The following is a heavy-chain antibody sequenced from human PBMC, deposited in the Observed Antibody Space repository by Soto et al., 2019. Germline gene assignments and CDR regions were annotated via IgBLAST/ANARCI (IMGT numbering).Heavy chain of an antibody. J-gene: IGHJ6*02. D-gene: IGHD3-22*01. CDR3: ARDRPTYYYDSSGRLGVYDYYGMDV. Sequence: WETLSLTCTVSGGSISSYYWSWIRQPAVKVLEWIGRIYTSGSTNYNPSLKSRVTMSVDTSKNQFSLKLSSVTAADTAVYYCARDRPTYYYDSSGRLGVYDYYGMDVWGQGTTVTVS. CDR2: IYTSGST. V-gene: IGHV4-4*07. CDR1: GGSISSYY.